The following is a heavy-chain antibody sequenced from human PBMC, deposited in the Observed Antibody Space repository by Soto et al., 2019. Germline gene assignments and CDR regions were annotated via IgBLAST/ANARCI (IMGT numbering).Heavy chain of an antibody. CDR3: ARGSYCSGGSCPHLYYYYYGMDV. CDR2: ISYDGSNK. D-gene: IGHD2-15*01. V-gene: IGHV3-30-3*01. J-gene: IGHJ6*02. CDR1: GFTFSSYA. Sequence: GGSLRLSCAASGFTFSSYAMHWVRQAPGKGLEWVAVISYDGSNKYYADSVKGRFTISRDNSKNTLYLQMNSLRAEDTAVYYCARGSYCSGGSCPHLYYYYYGMDVWGQGTTVTVSS.